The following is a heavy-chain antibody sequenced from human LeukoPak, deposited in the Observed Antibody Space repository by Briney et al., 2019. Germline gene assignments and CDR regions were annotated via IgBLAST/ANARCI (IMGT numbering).Heavy chain of an antibody. Sequence: ASVKVSCKASGYTFTSYAMNWVRQAPGQGLEWMGWINTNTGNPTYAQGFTGRFVFSLDTSVSTAYLQISSLKAEDTAVYYCASLQLLAYCGGDCPSWGQGTLVTVSS. J-gene: IGHJ4*02. CDR3: ASLQLLAYCGGDCPS. CDR1: GYTFTSYA. V-gene: IGHV7-4-1*02. CDR2: INTNTGNP. D-gene: IGHD2-21*02.